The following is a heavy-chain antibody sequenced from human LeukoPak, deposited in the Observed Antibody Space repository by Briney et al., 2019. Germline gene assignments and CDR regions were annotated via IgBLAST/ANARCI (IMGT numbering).Heavy chain of an antibody. J-gene: IGHJ6*03. Sequence: ASVKVSCKASGCTFTSYGISWVRQAPGQGLEWMGWISAYNGNTNYAQKLQGRVTMTTDTSTSTAYMELRSLRSDDTAVYYCARAPMRRVDYYYYYMDVWGKGTTVTVSS. CDR3: ARAPMRRVDYYYYYMDV. CDR1: GCTFTSYG. CDR2: ISAYNGNT. V-gene: IGHV1-18*01.